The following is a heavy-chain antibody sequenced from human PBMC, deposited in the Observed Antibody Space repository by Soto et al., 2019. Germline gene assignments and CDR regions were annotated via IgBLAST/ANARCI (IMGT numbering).Heavy chain of an antibody. CDR3: ARWDGYGDV. CDR1: GFSFSTYS. Sequence: PRLSCAASGFSFSTYSMAWVRQTPGKGLAWVSGLSGGGSNTFYADSVQGRFTISVDNSKNTVYLQMNSLRVEDTAVYYCARWDGYGDVWGQGTLVTVSS. J-gene: IGHJ4*02. D-gene: IGHD4-17*01. V-gene: IGHV3-23*01. CDR2: LSGGGSNT.